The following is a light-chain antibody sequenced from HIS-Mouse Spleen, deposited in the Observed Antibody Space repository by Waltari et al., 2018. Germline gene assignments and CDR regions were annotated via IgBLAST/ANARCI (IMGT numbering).Light chain of an antibody. Sequence: SYELTQPPSVSVSPGQTARITCSGDALPKKYAYWYQQKSGQAPVLVIYEDSKRPSGIPERFSGSSSGTMATLTISGAKVEDEADYYCYSTDSSGNHRVFGRGTKLTVL. CDR2: EDS. V-gene: IGLV3-10*01. CDR3: YSTDSSGNHRV. CDR1: ALPKKY. J-gene: IGLJ2*01.